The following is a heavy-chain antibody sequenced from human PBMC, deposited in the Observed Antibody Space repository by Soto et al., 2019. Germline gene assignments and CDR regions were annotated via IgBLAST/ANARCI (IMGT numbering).Heavy chain of an antibody. Sequence: QVQLVESGGGVAQPGRSLRLSCAASGFTFSSYGMHWVRQAPGQGLEWVAVLWYDGSNKYYADSVKGRFTISRDNSKNALYLQMDSLSAEDRDVYYCAREGGSGVNRRGYDYYGMDVWGQGTTVIVSS. V-gene: IGHV3-33*01. CDR3: AREGGSGVNRRGYDYYGMDV. CDR2: LWYDGSNK. D-gene: IGHD2-15*01. CDR1: GFTFSSYG. J-gene: IGHJ6*02.